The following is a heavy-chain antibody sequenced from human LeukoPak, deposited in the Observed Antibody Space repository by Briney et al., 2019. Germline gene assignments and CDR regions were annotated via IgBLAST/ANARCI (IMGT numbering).Heavy chain of an antibody. CDR2: VYYTGST. D-gene: IGHD3-3*01. CDR1: GGSISTSSYY. Sequence: SETLSLTCTVSGGSISTSSYYWGWIRQPPVKGLEWIGSVYYTGSTYYNPSLKSRVTISVDTSKNHFSLKLTSVTAADTAVYYCASQFLGVVTYYWGQGTLVTVSS. J-gene: IGHJ4*02. V-gene: IGHV4-39*02. CDR3: ASQFLGVVTYY.